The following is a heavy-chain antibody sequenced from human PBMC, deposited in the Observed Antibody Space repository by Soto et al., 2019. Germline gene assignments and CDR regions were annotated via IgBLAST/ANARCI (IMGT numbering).Heavy chain of an antibody. D-gene: IGHD3-3*01. CDR3: ARAYTYYDFWSGYQPRPYYYYGVDV. V-gene: IGHV3-9*01. J-gene: IGHJ6*02. Sequence: GGSLRLSCAASGFTFDDYAMHWVRQAPGKGLEWVSGISWNSGSIGYADTVKGRFTISRDNAKNSLYLQMNSLRAEDTAVYYCARAYTYYDFWSGYQPRPYYYYGVDVWGQGTTVTVS. CDR1: GFTFDDYA. CDR2: ISWNSGSI.